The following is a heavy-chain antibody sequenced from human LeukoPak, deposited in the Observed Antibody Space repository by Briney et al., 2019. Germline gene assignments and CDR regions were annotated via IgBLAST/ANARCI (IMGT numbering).Heavy chain of an antibody. V-gene: IGHV4-38-2*01. D-gene: IGHD1-26*01. J-gene: IGHJ4*02. CDR1: GYSISSGYS. CDR2: IYHSGST. CDR3: ARLRSLSVGASKIDY. Sequence: SETLSLTCAVPGYSISSGYSWGWIRQPPGKGLEWIGSIYHSGSTYYNPSLKSRVTISVDTSKNQFSLKLSSVTAADTAVYYCARLRSLSVGASKIDYWGQGTLVTVSS.